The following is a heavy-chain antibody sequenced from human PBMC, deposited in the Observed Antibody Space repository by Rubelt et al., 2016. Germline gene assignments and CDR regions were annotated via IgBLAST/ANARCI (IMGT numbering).Heavy chain of an antibody. V-gene: IGHV1-2*02. CDR2: INPNSGGT. J-gene: IGHJ4*02. Sequence: QVQLVQSGAEVKKPGASVKVSCTASGYTFTGYYMHWVRQAPGQGLEWMGWINPNSGGTNYAQKVSGGGTMTRDTSISTAYMGLGRRSSDDTAVYYCASASGSYYSLDYWGQGTLVTVSS. CDR3: ASASGSYYSLDY. D-gene: IGHD1-26*01. CDR1: GYTFTGYY.